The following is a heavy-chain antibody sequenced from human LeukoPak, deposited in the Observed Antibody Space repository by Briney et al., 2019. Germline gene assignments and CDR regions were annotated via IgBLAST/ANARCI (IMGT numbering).Heavy chain of an antibody. J-gene: IGHJ4*02. Sequence: SETLSLTCAVYIDSFSNYHWNWIRQTPAKGMEWIGEVNESGGTNISPSLRSRVILSVDTSKNQFSLKVRSVTAADTAVYYCARDPRDSTPFDYWGQGTLVTVSS. V-gene: IGHV4-34*01. CDR3: ARDPRDSTPFDY. CDR1: IDSFSNYH. CDR2: VNESGGT. D-gene: IGHD2-15*01.